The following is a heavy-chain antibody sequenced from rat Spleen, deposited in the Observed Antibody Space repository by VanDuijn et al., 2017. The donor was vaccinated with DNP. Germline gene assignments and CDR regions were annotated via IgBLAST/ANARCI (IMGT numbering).Heavy chain of an antibody. CDR3: TTDFERGY. CDR1: GFNFNDYW. Sequence: EVQLVESGGGLVQPGRSLKLYCAASGFNFNDYWMGWVRQAPTKGLEWVAYISYDGGSTNYGDSVKGRFTISRDIAKSTLYLQMDSLRSEDTATYYCTTDFERGYWGQGTLVTVSS. CDR2: ISYDGGST. J-gene: IGHJ3*01. V-gene: IGHV5-20*01. D-gene: IGHD1-11*01.